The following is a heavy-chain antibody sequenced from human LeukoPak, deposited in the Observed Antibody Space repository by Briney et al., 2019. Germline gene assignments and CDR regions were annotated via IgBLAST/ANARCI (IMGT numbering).Heavy chain of an antibody. CDR3: ARDPYSGYESHWFDP. Sequence: ASVKVSCKASGYTFTSYGISWVRQAPGQGLEWMGWISAYNGNTNYAQKLQGRVTMTTDTSTSTAYMKLRSLRSDDTAVYYCARDPYSGYESHWFDPWGQGTLVTVSS. CDR1: GYTFTSYG. CDR2: ISAYNGNT. V-gene: IGHV1-18*01. J-gene: IGHJ5*02. D-gene: IGHD5-12*01.